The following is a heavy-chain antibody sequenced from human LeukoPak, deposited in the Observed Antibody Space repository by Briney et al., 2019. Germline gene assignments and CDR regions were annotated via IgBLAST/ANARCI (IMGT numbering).Heavy chain of an antibody. Sequence: SVKVSCKASGGTFSSYAISWVRQAPGQGLEWMGGIIPIFGTANYAQKFQGRVTITTDESTSTAYMELSSLRSEDTAVYYCARVWYSSGWKGYYYYYYMDVWGKGTTVTVSS. CDR3: ARVWYSSGWKGYYYYYYMDV. D-gene: IGHD6-19*01. V-gene: IGHV1-69*05. CDR2: IIPIFGTA. CDR1: GGTFSSYA. J-gene: IGHJ6*03.